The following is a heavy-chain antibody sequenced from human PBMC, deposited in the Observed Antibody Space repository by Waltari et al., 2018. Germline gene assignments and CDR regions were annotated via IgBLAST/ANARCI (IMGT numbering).Heavy chain of an antibody. CDR1: GYTFTDYY. CDR3: ATGPTYYYDSSGYTGEFDY. V-gene: IGHV1-69-2*01. CDR2: VDPEDGET. D-gene: IGHD3-22*01. J-gene: IGHJ4*02. Sequence: EVQLVQSGAEVKKPGATVKISCKVSGYTFTDYYMHWVQQAPGKGLEWMGLVDPEDGETIYAEKCQGRVTITADTSTDTAYMERSSLRSEDTAVYYCATGPTYYYDSSGYTGEFDYWGQGTLVTVSS.